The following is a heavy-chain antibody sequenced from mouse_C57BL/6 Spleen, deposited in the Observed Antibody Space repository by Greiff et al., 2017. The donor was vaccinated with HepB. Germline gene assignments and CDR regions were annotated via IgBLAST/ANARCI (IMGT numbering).Heavy chain of an antibody. V-gene: IGHV1-26*01. Sequence: EVQLQQSGPELVKPGASVKISCKASGYTFTDYYMNWVKQSHGKSLEWIGDINPNNGGTSYNQKFKGKATLTVDKSSSTAYMELRSLTSEDSAVYYCASPYDYDEGAWFAYWGQGTLVTVSA. CDR1: GYTFTDYY. CDR2: INPNNGGT. J-gene: IGHJ3*01. CDR3: ASPYDYDEGAWFAY. D-gene: IGHD2-4*01.